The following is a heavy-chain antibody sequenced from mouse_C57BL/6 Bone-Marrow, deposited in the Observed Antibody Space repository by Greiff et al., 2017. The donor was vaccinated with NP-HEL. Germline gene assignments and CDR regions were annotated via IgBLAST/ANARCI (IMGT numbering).Heavy chain of an antibody. J-gene: IGHJ2*01. CDR3: ARLITTVVEYFDY. CDR2: ISSGGSYT. D-gene: IGHD1-1*01. Sequence: EVKLQESGGDLVKPGGSLKLSCAASGFTFSSYGMSWVRQTPDKRLEWVATISSGGSYTYYPDSVKGRFNISRDNAKNTLYLQMSSLKSEDTAMYYCARLITTVVEYFDYWGQGTTLTVSS. CDR1: GFTFSSYG. V-gene: IGHV5-6*01.